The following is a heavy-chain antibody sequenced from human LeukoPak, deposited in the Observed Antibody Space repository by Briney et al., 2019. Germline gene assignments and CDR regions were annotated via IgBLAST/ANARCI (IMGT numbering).Heavy chain of an antibody. J-gene: IGHJ4*02. CDR3: ARVVDGYNRYFDY. V-gene: IGHV1-2*02. CDR1: GYTFTGYY. CDR2: INPNSGGT. D-gene: IGHD5-24*01. Sequence: GASVKVSCKASGYTFTGYYMHWVQQAPGQGLEWMGWINPNSGGTNYAQKFQGRVTMTRDTSISTAYMELSRLRSDDTAVYYCARVVDGYNRYFDYWGQGTLVTVSS.